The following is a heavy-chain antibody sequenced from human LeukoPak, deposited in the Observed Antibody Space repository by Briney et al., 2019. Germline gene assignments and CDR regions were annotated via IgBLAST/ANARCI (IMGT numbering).Heavy chain of an antibody. V-gene: IGHV3-30-3*01. D-gene: IGHD4-17*01. CDR1: GFTISTYA. J-gene: IGHJ4*02. CDR3: AREDGDLPDY. Sequence: PGRSLRLSCAASGFTISTYAMHWVRQAPGKGLEWVAVMSYDGNNKYYVDSVKGRFTISRDNSKNTLYLQMTSLRPEDTAVYYCAREDGDLPDYWGQGTLVTVSS. CDR2: MSYDGNNK.